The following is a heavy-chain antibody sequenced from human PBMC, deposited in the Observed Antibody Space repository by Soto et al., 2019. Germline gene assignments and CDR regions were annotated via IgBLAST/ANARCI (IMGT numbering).Heavy chain of an antibody. Sequence: QVQLVQSGAEVKKPGSSVKVSCKASGGSFGTYAVSWVRQAPGQGLEWMGAIIPNFGSTNYAQKFQGRLTITAYESTSTAYMELSRLKSEDTAVYYCAREDSSPFYYGVDVWGQGTTVTVSS. V-gene: IGHV1-69*01. CDR1: GGSFGTYA. CDR2: IIPNFGST. D-gene: IGHD2-2*01. CDR3: AREDSSPFYYGVDV. J-gene: IGHJ6*02.